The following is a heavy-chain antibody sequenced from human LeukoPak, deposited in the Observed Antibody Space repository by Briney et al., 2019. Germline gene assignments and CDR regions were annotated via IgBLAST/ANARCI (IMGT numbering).Heavy chain of an antibody. V-gene: IGHV5-51*01. CDR3: ARQTAAGYDILTGYSPGDAFDI. J-gene: IGHJ3*02. CDR2: IYPGDSDT. CDR1: GYSFTSYW. D-gene: IGHD3-9*01. Sequence: GESLKISCKGSGYSFTSYWIGWVRQMPGKGLEWMGIIYPGDSDTRYSPSFQGQVTISADKSISTAYLQWSSLKASDTAMYYCARQTAAGYDILTGYSPGDAFDIWGQGTMVTVSS.